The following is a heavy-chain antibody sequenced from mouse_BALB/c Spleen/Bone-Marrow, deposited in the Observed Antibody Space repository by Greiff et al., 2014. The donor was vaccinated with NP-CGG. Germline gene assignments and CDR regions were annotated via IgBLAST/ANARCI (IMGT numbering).Heavy chain of an antibody. CDR3: AYGSSYDYFDY. CDR2: IDPANGNT. J-gene: IGHJ2*01. V-gene: IGHV14-3*02. CDR1: GFNIKDTY. D-gene: IGHD1-1*01. Sequence: VQLQQSGAELVKPGASVKLSCTASGFNIKDTYMHWVKQRPEQGLEWIGRIDPANGNTKYDPKFQGKATITADTSSNTAYLQLSSLPSEDTAVDYCAYGSSYDYFDYWGQGTTLTVSS.